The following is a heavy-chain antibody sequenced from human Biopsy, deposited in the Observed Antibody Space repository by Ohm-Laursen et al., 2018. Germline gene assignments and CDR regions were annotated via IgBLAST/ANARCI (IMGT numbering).Heavy chain of an antibody. V-gene: IGHV1-46*01. CDR1: GYTFSNYY. CDR3: ARGEGVID. D-gene: IGHD2-21*01. Sequence: SVKGSCKTSGYTFSNYYLHWVRQAPGQAFEWMGLINPASGSTNLAQKFQGRVTMTRDTSTSTVYMQLSSLKSEDTAVYFCARGEGVIDWGQGTLVTVSS. J-gene: IGHJ4*02. CDR2: INPASGST.